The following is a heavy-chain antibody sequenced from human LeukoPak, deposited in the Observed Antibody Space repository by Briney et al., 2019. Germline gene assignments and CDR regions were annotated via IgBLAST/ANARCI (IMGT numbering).Heavy chain of an antibody. D-gene: IGHD3-22*01. J-gene: IGHJ4*02. Sequence: SETLSLTCTVSGGSISSGSYYWSWIRQPAGKGLEWIGRIYTSGSTNYNPSLKSRVTISVDTSKNQFSLKLSSVTAADTAVYYCARAVGSSGLDYWGQGTLVTVSS. CDR1: GGSISSGSYY. V-gene: IGHV4-61*02. CDR2: IYTSGST. CDR3: ARAVGSSGLDY.